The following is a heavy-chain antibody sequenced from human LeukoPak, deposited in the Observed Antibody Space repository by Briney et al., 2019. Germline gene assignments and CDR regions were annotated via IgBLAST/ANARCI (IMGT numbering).Heavy chain of an antibody. Sequence: PGGSLRLSCVVSGFTFKNYAMSWVRQALGKGLECVSSIRDSGNGTDYADSVKGRFTVSRDNSKNTLYLHMNTLSAEDTAVYYCAKWAYYDFWSGHYKSHFDSWGQGTLVTVSP. V-gene: IGHV3-23*01. D-gene: IGHD3-3*01. J-gene: IGHJ4*02. CDR3: AKWAYYDFWSGHYKSHFDS. CDR1: GFTFKNYA. CDR2: IRDSGNGT.